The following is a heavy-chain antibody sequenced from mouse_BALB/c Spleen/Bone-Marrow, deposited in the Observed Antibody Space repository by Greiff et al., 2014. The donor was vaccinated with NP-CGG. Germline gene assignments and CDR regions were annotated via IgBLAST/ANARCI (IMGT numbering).Heavy chain of an antibody. Sequence: QVQLKQSGPELVRPGVSVKISCKGFGYTFTGYAIHWVKQSHAKTPEWIGVISSYSGNTNYNQKFKGRATMTVDKSSSTAYMEPARLTSEDSAIYYCASTAGTQYDYFAYWGQGTTLTVSS. D-gene: IGHD1-2*01. CDR2: ISSYSGNT. CDR1: GYTFTGYA. CDR3: ASTAGTQYDYFAY. V-gene: IGHV1-67*01. J-gene: IGHJ2*01.